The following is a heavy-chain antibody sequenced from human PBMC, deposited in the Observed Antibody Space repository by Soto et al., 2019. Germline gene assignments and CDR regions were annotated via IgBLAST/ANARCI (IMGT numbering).Heavy chain of an antibody. Sequence: EVQLLESGGGLVQPGGSLRLSCAASGFTFSSYAMSWVRQAPGKGLEWVSAISGSGGSTYYADSVKGRFTISRDNSKNTLYLQMNSLRAEDTAVYYCAKDSGTQYDFCSGYYSGWFDPWGQGTLVTVSS. CDR2: ISGSGGST. CDR3: AKDSGTQYDFCSGYYSGWFDP. J-gene: IGHJ5*02. D-gene: IGHD3-3*01. CDR1: GFTFSSYA. V-gene: IGHV3-23*01.